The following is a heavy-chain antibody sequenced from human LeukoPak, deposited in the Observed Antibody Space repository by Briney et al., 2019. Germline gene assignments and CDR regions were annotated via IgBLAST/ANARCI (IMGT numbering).Heavy chain of an antibody. J-gene: IGHJ4*02. CDR1: GYTFTSYY. D-gene: IGHD6-6*01. CDR2: INPTGGST. Sequence: ASVKVSCKASGYTFTSYYMHWVRQAPGQGLEWMGIINPTGGSTTYAQKFQGRVTMTRDTSTSTVYMELSSLRSDDTAVYFCARTAARRFDYWGQGTLVTVSS. V-gene: IGHV1-46*01. CDR3: ARTAARRFDY.